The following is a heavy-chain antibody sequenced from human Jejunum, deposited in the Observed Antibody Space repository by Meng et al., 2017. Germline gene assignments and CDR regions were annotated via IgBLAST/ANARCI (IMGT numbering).Heavy chain of an antibody. J-gene: IGHJ4*02. D-gene: IGHD1/OR15-1a*01. V-gene: IGHV5-51*01. CDR3: ATSDMNRDNSSPPHY. CDR1: EDTFTTHW. CDR2: IYPRDSDT. Sequence: GESLKISCKGSEDTFTTHWIGWVRQMPGKGLEWIGIIYPRDSDTRCSPSFQGQITISADKSITTAYLQWTSLKTSDTAVYYCATSDMNRDNSSPPHYWGQGTLVTVSS.